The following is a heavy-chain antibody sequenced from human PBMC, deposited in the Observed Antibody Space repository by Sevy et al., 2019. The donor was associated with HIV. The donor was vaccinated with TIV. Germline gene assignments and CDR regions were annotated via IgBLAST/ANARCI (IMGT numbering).Heavy chain of an antibody. D-gene: IGHD2-21*02. Sequence: GGSLSLSCAASGFSFSDYDMHWVRHAPGKGLDWVAVISHDEGNKNYAEPVKVRFTISRDNFKTTLFLQMDSLRPEDTAVYFCARLVSCGGDCYYLDSWGQGALVTVSS. CDR2: ISHDEGNK. V-gene: IGHV3-30*01. CDR3: ARLVSCGGDCYYLDS. CDR1: GFSFSDYD. J-gene: IGHJ4*02.